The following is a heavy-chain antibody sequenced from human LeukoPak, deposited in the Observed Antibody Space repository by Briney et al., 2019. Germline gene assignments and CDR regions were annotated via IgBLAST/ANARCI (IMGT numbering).Heavy chain of an antibody. V-gene: IGHV3-21*01. CDR3: ARGDDYVWGSYLPNWFFDL. J-gene: IGHJ2*01. CDR1: GFTFSSYS. CDR2: ISSSSSYI. Sequence: GGSLRLSCAASGFTFSSYSMNWVRQAPGKGLEWVSSISSSSSYIYYADSVKGRFTISRDNAKNSLYLQMNSLRAEDTAVYYCARGDDYVWGSYLPNWFFDLWGRGTPVTVSS. D-gene: IGHD3-16*02.